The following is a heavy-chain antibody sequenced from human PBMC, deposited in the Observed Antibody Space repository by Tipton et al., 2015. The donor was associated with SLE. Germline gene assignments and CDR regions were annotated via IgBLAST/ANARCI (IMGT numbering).Heavy chain of an antibody. D-gene: IGHD5-24*01. CDR3: ARRGWLQLDWYFDL. J-gene: IGHJ2*01. CDR2: IIPIFGTP. V-gene: IGHV1-69*01. CDR1: GGTFSNFA. Sequence: QLVQSGAEVKKPGSSVKVSCKASGGTFSNFAISWVRQAPGQGLEWMGEIIPIFGTPNSAQKFQGRVTITADEVTSTAYMELSSLRPEDTAVYYCARRGWLQLDWYFDLWGRGILVTVSS.